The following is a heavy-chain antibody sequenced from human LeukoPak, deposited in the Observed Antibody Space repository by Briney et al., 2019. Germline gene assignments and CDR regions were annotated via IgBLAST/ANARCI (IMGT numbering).Heavy chain of an antibody. V-gene: IGHV1-69*05. Sequence: EASVKVSCKASGGTFSSYAISWVRQAPGQGLEWMGGIIPIFGTANYAQKFQGRVTITTDESTSTVYMELSSLRSEDTAVYYCARAWPVGYSSSWYWDYWGQGTLVTVSS. CDR3: ARAWPVGYSSSWYWDY. D-gene: IGHD6-13*01. J-gene: IGHJ4*02. CDR1: GGTFSSYA. CDR2: IIPIFGTA.